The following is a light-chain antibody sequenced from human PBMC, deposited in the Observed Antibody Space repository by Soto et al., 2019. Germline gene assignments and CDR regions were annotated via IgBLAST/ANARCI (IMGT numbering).Light chain of an antibody. CDR3: QQSYTTASIT. V-gene: IGKV1-39*01. Sequence: DLQMTQSPSSLSASVGDRVTITCRASQSISRNLNWYQHKPGQAPKLLIYAASSLQNGVPSRFHGGGTGTEVTLSISSLQPEDFGTYYCQQSYTTASITFGQGTRLEIK. CDR2: AAS. CDR1: QSISRN. J-gene: IGKJ5*01.